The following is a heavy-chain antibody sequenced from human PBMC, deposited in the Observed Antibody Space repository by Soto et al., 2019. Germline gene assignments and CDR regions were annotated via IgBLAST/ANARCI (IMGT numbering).Heavy chain of an antibody. CDR3: ARYCSSASCYPRIFSE. D-gene: IGHD2-2*01. J-gene: IGHJ4*02. Sequence: PSETLSLTCTVSGDSIRSGGYYLSWIRQHPGKGLEWIGYIYYSGSTYYTPSLKSRVTISIDTSKNQFSLKLTSVTAADTAVYYCARYCSSASCYPRIFSEWGQGTRVTVSS. CDR2: IYYSGST. V-gene: IGHV4-31*03. CDR1: GDSIRSGGYY.